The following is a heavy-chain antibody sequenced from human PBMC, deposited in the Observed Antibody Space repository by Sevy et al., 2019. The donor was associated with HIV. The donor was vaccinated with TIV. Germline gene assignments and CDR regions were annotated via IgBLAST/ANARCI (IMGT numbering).Heavy chain of an antibody. CDR2: ISTGSDHI. CDR1: GFTFPAYS. D-gene: IGHD3-10*01. V-gene: IGHV3-21*05. CDR3: VRRGVDAFNVYFDL. Sequence: GGSLRLSCIASGFTFPAYSMNWVRQAPGKGLEWLSYISTGSDHIYYADSAKGRFTISRDDAQNSVFLDMKSLRDQDTAVYYCVRRGVDAFNVYFDLWGQGTLVTVSS. J-gene: IGHJ4*02.